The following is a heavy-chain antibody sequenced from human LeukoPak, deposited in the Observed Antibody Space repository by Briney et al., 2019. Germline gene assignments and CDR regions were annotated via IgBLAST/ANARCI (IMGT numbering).Heavy chain of an antibody. D-gene: IGHD3-22*01. CDR3: AREKYYYDSSGSPNWFDP. V-gene: IGHV4-59*01. CDR2: IYHSGST. Sequence: SETLSLTCTVSGGSISSYYWSWIRQPPGKGLEWIGYIYHSGSTNYNPSLKSRVTISVDTSKNQFSLKLSSVTAADTAVYYCAREKYYYDSSGSPNWFDPWGQGTLVTVSS. CDR1: GGSISSYY. J-gene: IGHJ5*02.